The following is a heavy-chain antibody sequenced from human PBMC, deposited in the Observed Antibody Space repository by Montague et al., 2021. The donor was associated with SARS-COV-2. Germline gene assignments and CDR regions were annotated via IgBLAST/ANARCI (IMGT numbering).Heavy chain of an antibody. V-gene: IGHV4-39*02. J-gene: IGHJ3*01. CDR3: ARLKRYFDSSGSPSAFDF. CDR1: GGSITNNFYY. CDR2: IYYTGNT. Sequence: SETLSLTCTVSGGSITNNFYYWAWIRQPPGQGLEWIGSIYYTGNTYSNPSLKSPVTISVVTSKHHFTLKLSSVTAAATAVYYSARLKRYFDSSGSPSAFDFWGQGTKVTVSS. D-gene: IGHD3-22*01.